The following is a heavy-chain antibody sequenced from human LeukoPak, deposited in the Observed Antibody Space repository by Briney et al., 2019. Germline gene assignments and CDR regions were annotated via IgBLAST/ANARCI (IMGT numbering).Heavy chain of an antibody. CDR1: GLIFNNYG. D-gene: IGHD3-22*01. J-gene: IGHJ5*02. Sequence: GGSLRLSCAASGLIFNNYGLIWVRQAPGKGLEWVSAISNDGGGTQYADFVEGRFTISRDNSKNTLFLQMSSLRAEDTALYYCAKGSSGYFADLWGQGTLVTVSS. V-gene: IGHV3-23*01. CDR3: AKGSSGYFADL. CDR2: ISNDGGGT.